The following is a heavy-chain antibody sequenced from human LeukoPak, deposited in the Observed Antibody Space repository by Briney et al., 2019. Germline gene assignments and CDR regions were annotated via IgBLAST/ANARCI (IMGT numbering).Heavy chain of an antibody. CDR3: AKESQDYDFWSGYSPFDY. V-gene: IGHV3-30*02. CDR2: ILYDGSNK. J-gene: IGHJ4*02. CDR1: GFTFSSYS. D-gene: IGHD3-3*01. Sequence: GGSLRLYCAASGFTFSSYSMHWVRQAPGQGLEGVAFILYDGSNKYYADSVKGRFTISRDNSKNTLYLQMNSLRAEDTAVYYCAKESQDYDFWSGYSPFDYWGQGTLVTVSS.